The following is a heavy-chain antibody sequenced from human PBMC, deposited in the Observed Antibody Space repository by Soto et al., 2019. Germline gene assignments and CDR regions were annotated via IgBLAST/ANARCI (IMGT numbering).Heavy chain of an antibody. CDR1: GFTFSSYD. V-gene: IGHV3-13*01. CDR2: IGTAGDT. Sequence: GGSLRLSCAASGFTFSSYDMHWVRQATGKGLEWVSAIGTAGDTYYPGSVKGRFTISRENAKNSLYLQMNSLRAGDTAVYYCARDTPRAGAGTGGYGMDVWGQGTTVTVSS. CDR3: ARDTPRAGAGTGGYGMDV. D-gene: IGHD6-19*01. J-gene: IGHJ6*02.